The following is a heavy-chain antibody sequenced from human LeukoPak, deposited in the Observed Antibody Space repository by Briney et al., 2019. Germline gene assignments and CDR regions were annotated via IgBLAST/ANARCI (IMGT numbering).Heavy chain of an antibody. J-gene: IGHJ6*02. CDR3: ARDLARITIFGVVGRDYYYGMDV. Sequence: GGSLRLSCAASGFTFSSYAMSWVRQAPGKGLEWVSYISSSSSTIYYADSVKGRFTISRDNAKNSLYLQMNSLRAEDTAVYYCARDLARITIFGVVGRDYYYGMDVWGQGTTVTVSS. CDR2: ISSSSSTI. D-gene: IGHD3-3*01. V-gene: IGHV3-48*04. CDR1: GFTFSSYA.